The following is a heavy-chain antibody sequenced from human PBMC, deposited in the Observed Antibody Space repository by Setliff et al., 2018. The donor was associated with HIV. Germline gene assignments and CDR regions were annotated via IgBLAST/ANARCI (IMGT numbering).Heavy chain of an antibody. D-gene: IGHD5-12*01. CDR3: AKGRRPVDLVSTSIRYYFYMGV. CDR1: GFTFTSYW. CDR2: IRHDGSYA. Sequence: GGSLRLSCAASGFTFTSYWMIWVRQAPGKGLEWVAFIRHDGSYAYYADSVKGRFTMSRDNSKNTVSLEMNSLRVEDTGVYYCAKGRRPVDLVSTSIRYYFYMGVWGKGTTVTVSS. J-gene: IGHJ6*03. V-gene: IGHV3-30*02.